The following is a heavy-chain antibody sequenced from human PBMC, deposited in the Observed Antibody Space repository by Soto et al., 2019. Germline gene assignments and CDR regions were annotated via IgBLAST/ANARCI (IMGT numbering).Heavy chain of an antibody. Sequence: GASVKVSCKVSGYTLTELSMHWVRQAPGKGLEWMGGFDPEDGETIYAQKFQGRVTMTEDTSTDTAYMELSSLRSEDTAVYYCATQVLTPYYFDYWGQGTLVTVSS. CDR3: ATQVLTPYYFDY. V-gene: IGHV1-24*01. D-gene: IGHD3-9*01. J-gene: IGHJ4*02. CDR1: GYTLTELS. CDR2: FDPEDGET.